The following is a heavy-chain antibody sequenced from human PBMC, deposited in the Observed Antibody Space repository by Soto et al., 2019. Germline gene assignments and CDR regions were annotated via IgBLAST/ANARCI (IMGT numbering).Heavy chain of an antibody. D-gene: IGHD3-16*01. Sequence: QVRLVQSGAEVKKPGSSVKLSCKVSGGNSDSYSIAWVRQAPGPGLQWLGTIVPLSGTPNHAQQFQARVTITADTSTNTAYLELSRLRSEDTAIYYCARDWRQMSRGGFFDYWGQGSLVTISS. J-gene: IGHJ4*02. V-gene: IGHV1-69*06. CDR1: GGNSDSYS. CDR3: ARDWRQMSRGGFFDY. CDR2: IVPLSGTP.